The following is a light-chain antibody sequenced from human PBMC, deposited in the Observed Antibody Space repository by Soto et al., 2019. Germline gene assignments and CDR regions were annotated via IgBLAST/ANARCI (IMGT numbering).Light chain of an antibody. Sequence: DIQMTQSPSTLSASVGDRGTITCRARQRISTWLAWYQQKPGKAPKLLIYDASSLQSGVPSRFSGHGSGTDFTLTISSLQPDDFATYYCQQYNSYTTFGQGTKLEIK. CDR1: QRISTW. V-gene: IGKV1-5*01. CDR2: DAS. J-gene: IGKJ2*01. CDR3: QQYNSYTT.